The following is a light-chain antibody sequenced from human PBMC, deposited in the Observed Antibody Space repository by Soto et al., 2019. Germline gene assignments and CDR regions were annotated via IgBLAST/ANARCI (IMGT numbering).Light chain of an antibody. V-gene: IGLV2-14*01. Sequence: QSALTQPASVSGSPGQSIAISCTGTSSGVGNYNYVSWYQQHPGKAPKLMIHDVSNRPSGVSDRFSGSKSGNTASLTISGLQAEDEADYYCSSYTSSNTYVFGTGTKVTVL. CDR1: SSGVGNYNY. J-gene: IGLJ1*01. CDR2: DVS. CDR3: SSYTSSNTYV.